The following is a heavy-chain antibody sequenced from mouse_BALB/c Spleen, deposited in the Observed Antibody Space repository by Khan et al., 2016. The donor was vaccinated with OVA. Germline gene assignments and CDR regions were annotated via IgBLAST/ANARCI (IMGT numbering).Heavy chain of an antibody. CDR2: ISYSGYT. Sequence: EVQLVESGPGLMKPPQSLSLTCTVTGYSITSDYAWNWIRPFPGNMQEWMGYISYSGYTTYNPSLKSRNTFTIATSKTQFFLPLTFMTTKDTATDVSARSVYYSGSTFYYFDFWGQGTTLTVSS. CDR1: GYSITSDYA. V-gene: IGHV3-2*02. CDR3: ARSVYYSGSTFYYFDF. D-gene: IGHD1-1*01. J-gene: IGHJ2*01.